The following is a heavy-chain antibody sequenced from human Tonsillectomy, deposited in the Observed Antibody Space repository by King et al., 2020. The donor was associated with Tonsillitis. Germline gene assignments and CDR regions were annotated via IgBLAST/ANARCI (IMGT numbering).Heavy chain of an antibody. CDR3: ARGAPFYDSSLN. CDR2: VYTSGNT. Sequence: PLQESGPGLVKPSQTLSLTCTVSGGSISSGGYYWSWVRQPAGKGLEWIGRVYTSGNTIYNPSLRSRVTISLNTSRNQFSLELSSVTAADTAVYYCARGAPFYDSSLNWGQGTLVTVSS. J-gene: IGHJ4*02. CDR1: GGSISSGGYY. D-gene: IGHD3-22*01. V-gene: IGHV4-61*02.